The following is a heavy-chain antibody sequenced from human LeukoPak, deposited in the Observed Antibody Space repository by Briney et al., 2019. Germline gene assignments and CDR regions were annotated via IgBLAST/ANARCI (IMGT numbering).Heavy chain of an antibody. CDR3: ARDKLVATTEGDLYMDV. D-gene: IGHD5-12*01. J-gene: IGHJ6*03. Sequence: GSLRLSCAASGFTFSSYEMNWVRQAPGKGLEWVSYISSSGSTIYYADSVKGRFTISRDNAKNSLYLQMNSLRAEDTAVYYCARDKLVATTEGDLYMDVWGKGTTVTISS. CDR2: ISSSGSTI. CDR1: GFTFSSYE. V-gene: IGHV3-48*03.